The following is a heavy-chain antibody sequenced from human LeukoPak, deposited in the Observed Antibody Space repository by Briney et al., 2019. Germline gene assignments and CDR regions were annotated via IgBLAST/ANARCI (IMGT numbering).Heavy chain of an antibody. CDR2: INSDGSST. J-gene: IGHJ4*02. CDR1: GFTFSSYW. Sequence: PGGSLRLSCAASGFTFSSYWMHWVRQAPGKGLVCVSRINSDGSSTSYADSVKGRFTISRDNAKNTLYLQMNSLRAEDTAVYYCARGPHIVVVPAALDYWGQGTLVTVSS. D-gene: IGHD2-2*01. CDR3: ARGPHIVVVPAALDY. V-gene: IGHV3-74*01.